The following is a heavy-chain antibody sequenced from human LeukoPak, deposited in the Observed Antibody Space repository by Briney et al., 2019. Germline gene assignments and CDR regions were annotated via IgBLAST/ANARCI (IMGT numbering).Heavy chain of an antibody. CDR3: ATDSHSSGWYYHYYGMDV. D-gene: IGHD6-19*01. CDR1: GYTLTELS. CDR2: FDPEDGET. Sequence: ASVKVSCKVSGYTLTELSMHWVGQAPGKGLEWMGGFDPEDGETIYAQKFQGRVTMTEDTSTDTAYMELRSLRSEDTAVYYCATDSHSSGWYYHYYGMDVWGQGTTVTVSS. J-gene: IGHJ6*02. V-gene: IGHV1-24*01.